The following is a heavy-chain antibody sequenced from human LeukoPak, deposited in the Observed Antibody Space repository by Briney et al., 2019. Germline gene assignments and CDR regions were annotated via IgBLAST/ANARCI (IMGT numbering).Heavy chain of an antibody. CDR3: ASSIIVSGSPLN. V-gene: IGHV4-39*01. CDR2: LYYSGST. Sequence: SETLSLTCTVSGGSISSSSYYWGWIRQPPGKGLEWIGSLYYSGSTYYNPSLKSRVTISVDTSKNQFSLKLSSVTAADTAVYYCASSIIVSGSPLNWGQGTLVTVSS. D-gene: IGHD2/OR15-2a*01. CDR1: GGSISSSSYY. J-gene: IGHJ4*02.